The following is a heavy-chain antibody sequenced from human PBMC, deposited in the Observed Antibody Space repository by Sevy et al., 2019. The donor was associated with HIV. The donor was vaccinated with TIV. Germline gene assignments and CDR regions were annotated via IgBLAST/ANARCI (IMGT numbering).Heavy chain of an antibody. D-gene: IGHD3-10*01. CDR2: IHYSGST. CDR3: ARANYGSGRFLPYYYYYAMDV. V-gene: IGHV4-30-4*02. CDR1: GGSISSGDYY. J-gene: IGHJ6*02. Sequence: SDTLSLTCTVSGGSISSGDYYWTWIRQPPGKGLEWIGYIHYSGSTSYSPSLRSRVTISADTSKSQFSLRLTSVTAADSAVYYCARANYGSGRFLPYYYYYAMDVWGQGITVTVSS.